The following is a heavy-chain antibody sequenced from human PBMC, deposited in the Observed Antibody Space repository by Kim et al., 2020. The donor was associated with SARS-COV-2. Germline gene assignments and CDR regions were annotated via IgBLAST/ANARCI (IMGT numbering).Heavy chain of an antibody. CDR2: IRGSGSSA. J-gene: IGHJ4*02. V-gene: IGHV3-23*01. CDR1: GFSFSDYA. D-gene: IGHD3-10*01. Sequence: GGSLRLSCTASGFSFSDYAMNWVRQAPGKGLEWVSAIRGSGSSAYYADSVKGRFTVSRDNSKNTLYLQMNSLRVEDTAIYYCAKVLLYGSGGVDYWGQGTLVTVSS. CDR3: AKVLLYGSGGVDY.